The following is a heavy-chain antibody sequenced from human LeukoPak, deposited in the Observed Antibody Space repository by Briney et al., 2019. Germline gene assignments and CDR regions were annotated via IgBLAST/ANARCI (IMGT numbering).Heavy chain of an antibody. CDR1: GFTFSNAW. CDR3: TTELYDYGHYFDY. D-gene: IGHD4-17*01. J-gene: IGHJ4*02. V-gene: IGHV3-15*01. Sequence: GGSLRLSCAASGFTFSNAWMSWVRQAPGKGLEWVGRIKSKTDGGTTDYAAPVKGRFTISRDDSKNTLYLQMNSLKTEDTAVHYCTTELYDYGHYFDYWGQGTLVTVSP. CDR2: IKSKTDGGTT.